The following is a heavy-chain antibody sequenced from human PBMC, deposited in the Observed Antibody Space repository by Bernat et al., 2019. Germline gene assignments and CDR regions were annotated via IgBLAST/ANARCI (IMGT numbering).Heavy chain of an antibody. CDR1: GFTFSSYA. Sequence: EVQLLESGGGLVQPGGSLRLSCAASGFTFSSYAMSWVRQAPGKGLEWVSAISRSGGSTYYADSVKGRFTISRDNSKNTLYLQMNSLRAEDTAVYYCAKASYDYDSSGYYPTDYFDYWGQGTLVTVSS. J-gene: IGHJ4*02. CDR3: AKASYDYDSSGYYPTDYFDY. CDR2: ISRSGGST. V-gene: IGHV3-23*01. D-gene: IGHD3-22*01.